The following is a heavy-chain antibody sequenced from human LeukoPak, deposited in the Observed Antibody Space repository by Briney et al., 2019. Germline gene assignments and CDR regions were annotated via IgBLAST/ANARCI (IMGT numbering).Heavy chain of an antibody. CDR3: ARGGIRPVAAAANDY. Sequence: ASVKVSCKASGYTFASYDINWVRQATGQGLEWMGRMNPNGGNTGYAQKFQGRVTMTRNTSISTAYMELSSLRSEDTAVYYCARGGIRPVAAAANDYWGQGTLVTVSS. J-gene: IGHJ4*02. CDR2: MNPNGGNT. D-gene: IGHD6-13*01. V-gene: IGHV1-8*01. CDR1: GYTFASYD.